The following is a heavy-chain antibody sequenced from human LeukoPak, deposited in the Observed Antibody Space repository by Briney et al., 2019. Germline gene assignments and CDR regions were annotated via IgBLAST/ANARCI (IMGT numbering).Heavy chain of an antibody. Sequence: PGGSLTLFCAASGFTFSSYSMHWVRQAPGKGLEWVSSISSSSSYIYYADSVKGRFTIARDNAKNSLYLQRNSLRAEDPAVYYWARDPTYFQHWGQGTLVTVSS. CDR1: GFTFSSYS. J-gene: IGHJ1*01. CDR3: ARDPTYFQH. CDR2: ISSSSSYI. V-gene: IGHV3-21*01.